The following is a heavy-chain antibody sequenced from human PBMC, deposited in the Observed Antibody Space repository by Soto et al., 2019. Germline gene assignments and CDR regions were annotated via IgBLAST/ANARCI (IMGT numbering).Heavy chain of an antibody. CDR3: VRDGTKTLRDWFDP. V-gene: IGHV4-39*07. Sequence: SETLSLTCTVSGGSISSFAYYWGWIRQPPGKGLEWIGRIYATGTTDYNPSLKSRVMMSVDTSKKQFSLKLRSVTAADTAVYYCVRDGTKTLRDWFDPWGQGISVTVSS. CDR2: IYATGTT. CDR1: GGSISSFAYY. J-gene: IGHJ5*02. D-gene: IGHD1-1*01.